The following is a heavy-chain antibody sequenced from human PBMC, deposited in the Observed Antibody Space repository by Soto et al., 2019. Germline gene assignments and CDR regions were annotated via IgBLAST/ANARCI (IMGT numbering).Heavy chain of an antibody. V-gene: IGHV3-7*04. J-gene: IGHJ4*02. CDR2: IKEDGSQY. CDR3: ARETHYYAA. CDR1: GFSFSNYW. D-gene: IGHD3-10*01. Sequence: EMQLVDSGGGLVQPGDSLRLSCVASGFSFSNYWMAWVRQAPGKGLEWVANIKEDGSQYTYVASVKGRFTISRDNAENSLYLQMNSLRAEDTAVYYCARETHYYAAWCQGTLVTVSS.